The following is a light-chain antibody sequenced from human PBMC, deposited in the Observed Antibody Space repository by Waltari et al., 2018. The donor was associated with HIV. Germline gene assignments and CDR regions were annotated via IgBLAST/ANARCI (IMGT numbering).Light chain of an antibody. CDR2: KAS. CDR3: QQYNSYLYT. CDR1: QSISSW. J-gene: IGKJ2*01. V-gene: IGKV1-5*03. Sequence: DIQMTQSPSTLSASVGDRVTITCRASQSISSWLAWYQQKPGKAPKLLIDKASSLESGVPSRVSGSGSGTEFTLTISSLQPDDFATYYCQQYNSYLYTFGQGTKLEIK.